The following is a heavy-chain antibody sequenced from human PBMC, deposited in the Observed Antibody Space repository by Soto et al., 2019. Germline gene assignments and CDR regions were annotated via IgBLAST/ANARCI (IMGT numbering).Heavy chain of an antibody. Sequence: GGSLRLSCAASGFTFSSYAMHWVRQAPGKGLEWVAVISYDGSNKYYADSVKGRFTISRDNSKNTLYLQMNSLRAEDTAVYYCARVIRIAVAGFSDYWGQGTLVTVSS. CDR2: ISYDGSNK. CDR1: GFTFSSYA. D-gene: IGHD6-19*01. CDR3: ARVIRIAVAGFSDY. V-gene: IGHV3-30-3*01. J-gene: IGHJ4*02.